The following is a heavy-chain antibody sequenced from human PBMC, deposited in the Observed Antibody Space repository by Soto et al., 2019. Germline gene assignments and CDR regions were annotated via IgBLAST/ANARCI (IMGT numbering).Heavy chain of an antibody. D-gene: IGHD3-16*01. Sequence: EVQLVESGGGLVKPGGSLRLSCAASGFTFSNAWMSWVRQAPGKGLEWVGRIKSKTDGGTTDYTAPVKGRFTISRDDSKNTLYLQMHSLKTEDTAVYYCTTDPLRTFGGVIFWGQGTLVTVSS. CDR1: GFTFSNAW. CDR3: TTDPLRTFGGVIF. CDR2: IKSKTDGGTT. V-gene: IGHV3-15*01. J-gene: IGHJ4*02.